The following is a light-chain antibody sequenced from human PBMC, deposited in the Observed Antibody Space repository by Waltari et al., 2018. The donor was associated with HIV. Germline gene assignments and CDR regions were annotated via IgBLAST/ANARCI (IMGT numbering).Light chain of an antibody. CDR2: DAS. CDR1: HSVSTY. Sequence: EIVLTQSPATLSLSPGERATLSCRASHSVSTYIAWYQQKPGKATRLLFFDASNRATGVPPRFSGSGSGTDFTLTISSLEPEDFAVYYCQQRTNWPQNTFGGGTKVEIK. J-gene: IGKJ4*01. V-gene: IGKV3-11*01. CDR3: QQRTNWPQNT.